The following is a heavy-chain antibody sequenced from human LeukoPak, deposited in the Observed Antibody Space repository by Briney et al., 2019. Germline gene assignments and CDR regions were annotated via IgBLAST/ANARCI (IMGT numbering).Heavy chain of an antibody. CDR3: ARGVVAAPQTFDY. J-gene: IGHJ4*02. CDR1: GVSISSTRYY. V-gene: IGHV4-39*07. Sequence: PSETLSLTCTVSGVSISSTRYYWGWIRQPPGKGLQWIGSIYHSGSTYYNPSLKSRVTISVDTSKNQFSLKLTSVTAADTAVYYCARGVVAAPQTFDYWGQGTLVTVSS. D-gene: IGHD2-15*01. CDR2: IYHSGST.